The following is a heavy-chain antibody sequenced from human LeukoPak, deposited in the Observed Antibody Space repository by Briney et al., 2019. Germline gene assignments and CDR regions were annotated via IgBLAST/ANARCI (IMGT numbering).Heavy chain of an antibody. CDR3: ARTSGSYYILPPDY. Sequence: PSETLSLXCTVSGGSISSYYWSWIRQPPGKGLEWIGYIYYSGSTNYNPSLKSRVTISVDTSKNQFSLKLSSVTAADTAVYYCARTSGSYYILPPDYWGQGTLVTVSS. V-gene: IGHV4-59*01. D-gene: IGHD1-26*01. J-gene: IGHJ4*02. CDR2: IYYSGST. CDR1: GGSISSYY.